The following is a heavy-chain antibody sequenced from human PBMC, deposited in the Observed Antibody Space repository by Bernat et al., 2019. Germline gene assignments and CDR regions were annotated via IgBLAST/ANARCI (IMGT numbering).Heavy chain of an antibody. CDR1: GFTVSSNY. CDR3: ASLYSGSYYEGPGRLGLRDY. V-gene: IGHV3-66*01. CDR2: IYSGGST. J-gene: IGHJ4*02. Sequence: EVQLVESGGGLVQPGGSLRLSCAASGFTVSSNYMSWVRQAPGKGLEWVSVIYSGGSTYYADSVKGRFTISRDNSKNTLYLQMNSLRAEDTAVYYCASLYSGSYYEGPGRLGLRDYWGQGTLVTVSS. D-gene: IGHD1-26*01.